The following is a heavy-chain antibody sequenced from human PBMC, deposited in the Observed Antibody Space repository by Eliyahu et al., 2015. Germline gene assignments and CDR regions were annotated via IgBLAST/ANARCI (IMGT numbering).Heavy chain of an antibody. CDR1: GGTFSSYA. V-gene: IGHV1-69*04. J-gene: IGHJ6*02. CDR2: IIPILGIA. Sequence: QVQLVQSGAEVKKPGSSVKVSCKASGGTFSSYAISWVRQAPGQGLEWMGRIIPILGIANYAQKFQGRVTITADKSTSTAYMELSSLRSEDTAVYYCARMGRSFDAAAIMDVWGQGTTVTVSS. CDR3: ARMGRSFDAAAIMDV. D-gene: IGHD6-13*01.